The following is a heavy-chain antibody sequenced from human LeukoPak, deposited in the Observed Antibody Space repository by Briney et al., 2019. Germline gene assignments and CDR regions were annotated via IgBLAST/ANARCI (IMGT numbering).Heavy chain of an antibody. CDR3: ARDFTGGPKQQGTGGVAFDI. D-gene: IGHD1-1*01. Sequence: TLSLTCTVSGGSISSGGYYWSWIRQPPGKGLEWIGYIYHSGSTYYNPSLKSRVTISVDRSKNQFSLKLSSVTAADTAVYYCARDFTGGPKQQGTGGVAFDIWGQGTMVTVSS. CDR2: IYHSGST. V-gene: IGHV4-30-2*01. J-gene: IGHJ3*02. CDR1: GGSISSGGYY.